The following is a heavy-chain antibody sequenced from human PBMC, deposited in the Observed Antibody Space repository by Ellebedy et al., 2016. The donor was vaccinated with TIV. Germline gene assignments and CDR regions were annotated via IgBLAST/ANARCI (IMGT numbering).Heavy chain of an antibody. Sequence: ASVKVSXXVSGYTLTELSMHWVRQAPGKGLEWMEGFDPEDGETIYAQKFQGRVTMTEDTSTDTAYMELSSLRSEDTAVYYCATEGIAVAHGFDYWGQGTLVTVSS. D-gene: IGHD6-19*01. CDR2: FDPEDGET. V-gene: IGHV1-24*01. CDR3: ATEGIAVAHGFDY. J-gene: IGHJ4*02. CDR1: GYTLTELS.